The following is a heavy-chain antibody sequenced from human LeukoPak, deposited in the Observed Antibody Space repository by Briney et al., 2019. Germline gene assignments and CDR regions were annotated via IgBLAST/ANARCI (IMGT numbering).Heavy chain of an antibody. J-gene: IGHJ4*02. Sequence: SETLSLTCTVSGGSMSSYYWSWIRQPPGKGLEWIGYIYYSGSTNYNPSLKSRVTISVDTSKNQFSLELSSVTAADTAVYYCARLKLGFDYWGQGTLVTVSS. CDR3: ARLKLGFDY. CDR2: IYYSGST. V-gene: IGHV4-59*08. D-gene: IGHD7-27*01. CDR1: GGSMSSYY.